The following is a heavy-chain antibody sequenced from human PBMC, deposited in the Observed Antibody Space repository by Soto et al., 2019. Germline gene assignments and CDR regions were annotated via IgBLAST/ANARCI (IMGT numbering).Heavy chain of an antibody. D-gene: IGHD6-19*01. CDR2: TYYRSKWYN. V-gene: IGHV6-1*01. Sequence: SQTLSLTCAISGDSVSSNSAAWNWIRQSPSRGLEWLGRTYYRSKWYNDYAVSVKSRITINPDTSKNQFSLQLNSVPPEDTAVDYCARDVSGGGYPAYYFDYWGQETLVPVSS. CDR1: GDSVSSNSAA. J-gene: IGHJ4*02. CDR3: ARDVSGGGYPAYYFDY.